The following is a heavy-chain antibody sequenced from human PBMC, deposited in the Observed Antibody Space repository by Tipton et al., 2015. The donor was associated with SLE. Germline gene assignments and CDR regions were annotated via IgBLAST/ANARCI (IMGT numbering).Heavy chain of an antibody. Sequence: GLVKPSETPSLTCAVYGGSFSGYYWSWIRQPPGKGLEWIGEINHSGSTNYNPSLKSRVTISVDTSKNQFSLKLSSVTAADTAVYYCARGHVGSTSLGVWGQGTMVTVSS. CDR1: GGSFSGYY. D-gene: IGHD2-2*01. CDR2: INHSGST. J-gene: IGHJ3*01. V-gene: IGHV4-34*01. CDR3: ARGHVGSTSLGV.